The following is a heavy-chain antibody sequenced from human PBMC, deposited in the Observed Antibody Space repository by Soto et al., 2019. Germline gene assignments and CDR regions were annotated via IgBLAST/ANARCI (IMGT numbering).Heavy chain of an antibody. CDR2: INPNSGST. D-gene: IGHD5-18*01. J-gene: IGHJ4*02. V-gene: IGHV1-2*02. Sequence: QVQLVQSGAEVKKPGASVKVSCKASGYTFTGYYMHWVRQAPGQGLEWMGWINPNSGSTNYAQKFQGRVTRTRDTSISTAYMELSRLRSDDTAVYYCARDYAETGIQLWYYFDYWGQGTLVTVSS. CDR3: ARDYAETGIQLWYYFDY. CDR1: GYTFTGYY.